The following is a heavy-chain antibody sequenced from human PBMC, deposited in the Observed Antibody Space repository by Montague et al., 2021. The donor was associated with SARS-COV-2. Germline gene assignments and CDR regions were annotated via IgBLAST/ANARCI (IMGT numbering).Heavy chain of an antibody. CDR3: ARDARYDFWSGYYFDY. V-gene: IGHV3-21*01. J-gene: IGHJ4*02. D-gene: IGHD3-3*01. CDR2: ISSSSSYI. Sequence: SLRLSCAASGFTFSSYSLNWVRQAPGKGLEWVSSISSSSSYIYYADSVKGRSTISRDNAKNSLYLQMNSLRAEDTAVYYCARDARYDFWSGYYFDYWGQGTLVTVSS. CDR1: GFTFSSYS.